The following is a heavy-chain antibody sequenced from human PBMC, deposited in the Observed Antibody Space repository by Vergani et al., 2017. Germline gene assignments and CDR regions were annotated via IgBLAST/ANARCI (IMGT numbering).Heavy chain of an antibody. CDR3: ARDLFSSGWYWGY. CDR1: GGSISSSSYY. CDR2: IYYSGST. Sequence: QLQLQESGPGLVKPSETLSLTCTVSGGSISSSSYYWGWIRQPPGKGLEWIGSIYYSGSTYYNPSLKSRVTIAVDTSKNQFSLKLRSVTAADTAVYYCARDLFSSGWYWGYWGQGTLVTVSS. J-gene: IGHJ4*02. D-gene: IGHD6-19*01. V-gene: IGHV4-39*07.